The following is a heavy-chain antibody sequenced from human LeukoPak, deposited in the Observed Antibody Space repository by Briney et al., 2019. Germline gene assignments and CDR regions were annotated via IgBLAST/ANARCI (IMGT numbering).Heavy chain of an antibody. CDR1: GFTFSSYA. CDR3: ARGVTFGGVIVIRIDY. J-gene: IGHJ4*02. Sequence: PGGSLRLSCAASGFTFSSYAMNWVRQAPGKGLEWVSYISSSGSTIYYADSVKGRFTISRDNAKNSLYLQMNSLRAEDTAVYYCARGVTFGGVIVIRIDYWGQGTLVTVSS. CDR2: ISSSGSTI. V-gene: IGHV3-48*03. D-gene: IGHD3-16*02.